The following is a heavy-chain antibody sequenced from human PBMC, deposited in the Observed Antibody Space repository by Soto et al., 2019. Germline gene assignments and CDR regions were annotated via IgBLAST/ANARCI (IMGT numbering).Heavy chain of an antibody. CDR3: AKDPNGDYVGGFDV. V-gene: IGHV3-23*01. Sequence: EVQLLESGGGLVQPGGSLRLSCVGSGFTFNIYAMSWVRQAPGKGLEFVSGISASGGRNYYADSVRGRFTISRDNSKNTVFLQMSGLRADDTAQYFCAKDPNGDYVGGFDVCGQGTLVTVSS. J-gene: IGHJ3*01. D-gene: IGHD4-17*01. CDR2: ISASGGRN. CDR1: GFTFNIYA.